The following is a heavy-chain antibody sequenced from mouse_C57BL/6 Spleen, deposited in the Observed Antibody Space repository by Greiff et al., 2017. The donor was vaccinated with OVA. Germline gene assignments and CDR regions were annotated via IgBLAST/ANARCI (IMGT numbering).Heavy chain of an antibody. CDR2: INPGSGGT. D-gene: IGHD3-2*02. CDR1: GYAFTNYL. CDR3: ARSRLGDY. Sequence: VQRVESGAELVRPGTSVKVSCKASGYAFTNYLIEWVKQRPGQGLEWIGVINPGSGGTNYNEKFKGKATLTADKSSSTAYMQLSSLTSEDSAVYFCARSRLGDYWGQGTTLTVSS. J-gene: IGHJ2*01. V-gene: IGHV1-54*01.